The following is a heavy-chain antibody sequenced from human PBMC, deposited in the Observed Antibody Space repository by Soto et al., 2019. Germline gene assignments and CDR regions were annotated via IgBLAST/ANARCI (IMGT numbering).Heavy chain of an antibody. CDR2: IYYSGST. V-gene: IGHV4-31*03. D-gene: IGHD5-12*01. CDR1: GGSISSGGYY. Sequence: QVQLQESGPGLVKPSQTLSLTCTVSGGSISSGGYYWSWIRQHPGKGLEWIGYIYYSGSTYYNPSLKSRVTISVDTSKNQFSLKLSSVTAADTAVYYCARENSDIGDYGMDVWGQGTTVTVSS. J-gene: IGHJ6*02. CDR3: ARENSDIGDYGMDV.